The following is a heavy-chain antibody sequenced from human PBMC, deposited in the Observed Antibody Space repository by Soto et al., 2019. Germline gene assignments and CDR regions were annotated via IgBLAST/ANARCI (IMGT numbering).Heavy chain of an antibody. D-gene: IGHD3-22*01. CDR3: ARGGGDSSGYVDY. Sequence: QVQLQQWGAGLLKPSETLSLTCAVYGGSFSGYYWSWIRQPPGKGLEWIGEINHGGSTNYNPSLKSRVTILVDPSKNQCSLKLSSVTAADTAVYYCARGGGDSSGYVDYWGQGTLVTVSS. CDR2: INHGGST. J-gene: IGHJ4*02. CDR1: GGSFSGYY. V-gene: IGHV4-34*01.